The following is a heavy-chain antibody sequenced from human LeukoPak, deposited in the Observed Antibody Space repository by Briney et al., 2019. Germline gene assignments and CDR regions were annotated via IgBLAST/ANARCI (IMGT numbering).Heavy chain of an antibody. CDR3: ARDLYGVPGWYFDL. D-gene: IGHD4-17*01. V-gene: IGHV3-21*01. Sequence: GGSLRLSCSASGFTFSSYSMNWVRQAPGKGLEWVSSISSISSYIYYADSVKGRFTFSRDNAKKSLYLQMTSLRAEDTAVYYCARDLYGVPGWYFDLWGRGTLVTVSS. CDR1: GFTFSSYS. CDR2: ISSISSYI. J-gene: IGHJ2*01.